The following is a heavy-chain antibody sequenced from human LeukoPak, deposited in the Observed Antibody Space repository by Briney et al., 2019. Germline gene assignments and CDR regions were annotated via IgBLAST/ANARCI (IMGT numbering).Heavy chain of an antibody. Sequence: GGSLRLSCAASGFTFSDYYMTWIRQAPGKGLEWVSYISSSSSYTNYADSVKGRFTISRDNAKKSLFLQLSSLRAEDTAVYYCARVATMVRVPLDALDIWGQGTMVSVSS. CDR2: ISSSSSYT. CDR3: ARVATMVRVPLDALDI. J-gene: IGHJ3*02. V-gene: IGHV3-11*06. D-gene: IGHD3-10*01. CDR1: GFTFSDYY.